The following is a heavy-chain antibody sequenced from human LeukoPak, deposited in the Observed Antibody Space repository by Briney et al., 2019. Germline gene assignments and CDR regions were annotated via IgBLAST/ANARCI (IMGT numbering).Heavy chain of an antibody. CDR1: GGSISSSSYY. CDR2: INYSGST. CDR3: ARQRCTSTSCQFDY. D-gene: IGHD2-2*01. V-gene: IGHV4-39*01. Sequence: SETLSLTCTVSGGSISSSSYYWGWIRQPPGKGLEWIGSINYSGSTYYNPSLKSRVTISVDTSKNQFSLKLSSVTAADTAVYYCARQRCTSTSCQFDYWAREPWSPSPQ. J-gene: IGHJ4*02.